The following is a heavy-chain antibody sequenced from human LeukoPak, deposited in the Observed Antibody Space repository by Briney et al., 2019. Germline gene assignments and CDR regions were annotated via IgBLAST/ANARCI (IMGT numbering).Heavy chain of an antibody. CDR2: ISAYNGNT. D-gene: IGHD6-13*01. Sequence: RASVKVSCKASGYTFTSYGISWVRQAPGQGLEWMGWISAYNGNTNYAQKLQGRVTMTTDTSTSTAYMELRSLRSDDTAVYYCARDDSIAAAGTWFDYWGQGTLVTVSS. V-gene: IGHV1-18*01. CDR3: ARDDSIAAAGTWFDY. CDR1: GYTFTSYG. J-gene: IGHJ4*02.